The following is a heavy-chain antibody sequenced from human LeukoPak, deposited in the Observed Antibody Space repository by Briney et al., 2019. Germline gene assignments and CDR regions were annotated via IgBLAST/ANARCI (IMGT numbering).Heavy chain of an antibody. CDR3: ARDKPIVRGVILDY. J-gene: IGHJ4*02. CDR2: ISSSSSYI. V-gene: IGHV3-21*01. Sequence: GGSLRLSCAASGFTFSSYSMNWVRQAPGKGLEWVSSISSSSSYIYYADSVKGRFTISRDNAKNSLYLQMNSLRAEDTAVYYCARDKPIVRGVILDYWGQGTLVTVSS. D-gene: IGHD3-10*01. CDR1: GFTFSSYS.